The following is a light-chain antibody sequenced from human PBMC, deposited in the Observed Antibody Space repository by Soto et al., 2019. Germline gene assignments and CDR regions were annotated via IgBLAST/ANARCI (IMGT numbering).Light chain of an antibody. CDR1: QSISSW. Sequence: DIPMTQSPSTLSASVGDRVTITCRASQSISSWLAWYQQKPGKAPKLLIYKASSLESGVPSRFSGSGSGTEFTLTISSLQPDDFATYYCQQCNSYPYTFGQGTKLEIK. CDR3: QQCNSYPYT. J-gene: IGKJ2*01. V-gene: IGKV1-5*03. CDR2: KAS.